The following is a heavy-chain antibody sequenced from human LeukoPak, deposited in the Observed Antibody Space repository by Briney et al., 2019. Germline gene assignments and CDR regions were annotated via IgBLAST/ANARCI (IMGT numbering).Heavy chain of an antibody. D-gene: IGHD1-26*01. CDR3: ARDNGHGGSYWLY. J-gene: IGHJ4*02. V-gene: IGHV1-69*13. Sequence: SVKVSCKASGGTFSSYAISWVRQAPGQGLEWMGRIIPIFGTANYAQKFQGRVTITADESTSTAYMELSSLRSEDTAVYYCARDNGHGGSYWLYWGQGTLVTVSS. CDR1: GGTFSSYA. CDR2: IIPIFGTA.